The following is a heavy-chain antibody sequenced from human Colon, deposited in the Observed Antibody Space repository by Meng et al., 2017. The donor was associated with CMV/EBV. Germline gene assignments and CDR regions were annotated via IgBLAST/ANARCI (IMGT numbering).Heavy chain of an antibody. CDR1: GYTFTSYG. D-gene: IGHD2-2*01. J-gene: IGHJ6*02. CDR3: ASFNCSSTSCYSYYYYYGMDV. CDR2: ISAYNGNT. V-gene: IGHV1-18*01. Sequence: ASVKVSCKASGYTFTSYGISWVRQAPGQGVEWMGWISAYNGNTNYAQKLQGRVTMTTDTSTSTAYMELRSLRSDDTAVYYCASFNCSSTSCYSYYYYYGMDVWGQGTTVTVSS.